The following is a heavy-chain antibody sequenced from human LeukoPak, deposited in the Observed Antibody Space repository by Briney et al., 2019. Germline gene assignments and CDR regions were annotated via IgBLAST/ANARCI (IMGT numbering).Heavy chain of an antibody. CDR1: GGSISSSSYY. V-gene: IGHV4-61*05. J-gene: IGHJ4*02. CDR3: ARVVGVVIPD. Sequence: SETLSLTCTVSGGSISSSSYYWGWIRQPPGKGLEWIGYIYYSGSTNYNPSLKSRVTISVDTSKNQFSLKLSSVTAADTAVYYCARVVGVVIPDWGQGTLVTVSS. CDR2: IYYSGST. D-gene: IGHD3-3*01.